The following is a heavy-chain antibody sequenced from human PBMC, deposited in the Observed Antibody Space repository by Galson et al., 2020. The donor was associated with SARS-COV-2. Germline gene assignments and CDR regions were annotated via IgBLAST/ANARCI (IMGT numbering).Heavy chain of an antibody. CDR1: GFTFSSYE. D-gene: IGHD3-22*01. V-gene: IGHV3-48*03. CDR2: ISSSGSTI. J-gene: IGHJ6*02. Sequence: GGSLRLSCAASGFTFSSYEMNWVRQAPGKGLEWVSYISSSGSTIYYADSVKGRFTISRDNAKNSLYLQMNSLRAEDTAVYYCARDLYYYDSSGSYGMDVWGQGTMVTVSS. CDR3: ARDLYYYDSSGSYGMDV.